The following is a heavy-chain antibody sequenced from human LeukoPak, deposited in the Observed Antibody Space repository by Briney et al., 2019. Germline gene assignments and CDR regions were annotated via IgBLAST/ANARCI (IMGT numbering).Heavy chain of an antibody. CDR1: GYTLTDYY. CDR3: ARVDQRVSFYFDY. V-gene: IGHV1-2*02. J-gene: IGHJ4*02. Sequence: ASVKVSCKVSGYTLTDYYMHWVQQAPGKGLEWMGWLNPHNGDSNYAQKFQGRVTMTRDTSISTAYMELSGLRSDDTAVYYCARVDQRVSFYFDYWGQGTLITVSS. CDR2: LNPHNGDS. D-gene: IGHD3-16*02.